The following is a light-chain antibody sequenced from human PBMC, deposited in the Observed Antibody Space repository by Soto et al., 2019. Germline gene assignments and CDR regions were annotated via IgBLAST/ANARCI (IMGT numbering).Light chain of an antibody. CDR3: QQYHNSPPT. J-gene: IGKJ1*01. V-gene: IGKV3-20*01. CDR1: QSVSSSY. Sequence: DIVLTQSPGTLSLSPGERATLSCRASQSVSSSYLAWYQRKPGQAPRLLIYDASSRATGIPDRFSGGGSGTDFTLTITSLEPEDLAAYYCQQYHNSPPTFGQGTKV. CDR2: DAS.